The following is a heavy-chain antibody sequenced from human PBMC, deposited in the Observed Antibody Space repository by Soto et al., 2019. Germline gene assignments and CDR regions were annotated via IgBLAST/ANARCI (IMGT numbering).Heavy chain of an antibody. V-gene: IGHV3-64*01. CDR2: ISNNGAHT. CDR3: ARRGYGSRWPNVYMDV. Sequence: EPQLVESGGGLVQPGGSLRLSCAASGFTFSNYEMHWVRQAPGKGLEYVSGISNNGAHTDYAKSVKGRFTISRDNSENTLYLQMGSLRAEDMALYYCARRGYGSRWPNVYMDVWGKGTTVTVSS. D-gene: IGHD6-13*01. J-gene: IGHJ6*03. CDR1: GFTFSNYE.